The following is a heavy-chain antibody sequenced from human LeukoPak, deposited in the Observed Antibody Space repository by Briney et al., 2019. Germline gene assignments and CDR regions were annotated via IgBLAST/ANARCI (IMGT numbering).Heavy chain of an antibody. J-gene: IGHJ4*02. Sequence: SETLSLTCTVSGGSISSGAYYWSWIRQHPGKGLEWIGYIYYSGSTYYNPSLKSRVTISVDTSKNQFSLKLSSVTAADTAVYYCARRAVSLVVPAAVWDYWGQGTLVTVSS. D-gene: IGHD2-2*01. V-gene: IGHV4-30-4*08. CDR1: GGSISSGAYY. CDR2: IYYSGST. CDR3: ARRAVSLVVPAAVWDY.